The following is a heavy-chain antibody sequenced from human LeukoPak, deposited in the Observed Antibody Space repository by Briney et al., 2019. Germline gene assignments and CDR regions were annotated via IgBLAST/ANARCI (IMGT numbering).Heavy chain of an antibody. Sequence: ASVTVSCTASGYTFTGYHMHWVRQAPGQGPEWMGRLSPNSGATNYAQKFQGRVAMTSDTSISTAYMELSSLRSDDTAVYYCARDEVGGGPDAFDIWGQGTMVTVSS. V-gene: IGHV1-2*06. J-gene: IGHJ3*02. CDR1: GYTFTGYH. D-gene: IGHD1-26*01. CDR3: ARDEVGGGPDAFDI. CDR2: LSPNSGAT.